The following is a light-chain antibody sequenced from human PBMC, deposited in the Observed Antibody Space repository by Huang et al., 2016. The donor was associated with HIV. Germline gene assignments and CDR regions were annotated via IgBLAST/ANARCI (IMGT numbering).Light chain of an antibody. V-gene: IGKV1-39*01. CDR2: GAS. Sequence: DIQMTQSPSSLSTSVGDRVTITCRASQSINTYLNWYQQKPGQAPKFLIYGASSLQSGVPSRFGGSGSGTDFTLTINSLQPEDFATYYCQQNYNTPYTFGQGTKLEIK. CDR3: QQNYNTPYT. J-gene: IGKJ2*01. CDR1: QSINTY.